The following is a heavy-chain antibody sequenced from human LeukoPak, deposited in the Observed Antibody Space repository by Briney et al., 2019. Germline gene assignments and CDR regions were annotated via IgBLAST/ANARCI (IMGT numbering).Heavy chain of an antibody. CDR3: ARDRAITILYYYYYYGMDV. V-gene: IGHV3-7*01. D-gene: IGHD3-3*01. CDR2: IKQDGSEK. Sequence: GGSLRLSCAASGFTFSSYWVSWVRQAPGKGLEWVANIKQDGSEKYYVDSVKGRFTISRDNAKNSLYLQMNSLRAEDTAVYYCARDRAITILYYYYYYGMDVWGQGTTVTVSS. CDR1: GFTFSSYW. J-gene: IGHJ6*02.